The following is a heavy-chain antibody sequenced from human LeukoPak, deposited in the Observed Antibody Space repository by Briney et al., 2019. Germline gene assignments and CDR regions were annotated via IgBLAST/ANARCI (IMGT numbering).Heavy chain of an antibody. CDR2: INAGNGNT. D-gene: IGHD6-19*01. CDR1: GYTFTSYY. J-gene: IGHJ4*02. CDR3: ARSGGSGWYYFDY. Sequence: ASVKVSCKASGYTFTSYYMHWVRQAPGQRLEWMGWINAGNGNTKYSQKFQGRVTITGDTSASTAYMGLSSLRSEDTAVYYCARSGGSGWYYFDYWGQGTLVTVSS. V-gene: IGHV1-3*01.